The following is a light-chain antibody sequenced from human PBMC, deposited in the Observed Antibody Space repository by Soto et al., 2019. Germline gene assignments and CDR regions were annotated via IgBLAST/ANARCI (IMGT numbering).Light chain of an antibody. J-gene: IGKJ5*01. CDR2: SAS. V-gene: IGKV1-39*01. Sequence: DIQMTQSPSSLSTSVGDRVTITCRASQRINIYLNWYRQKPGKAPELLIYSASNLQSGIPSRFSGSGSGTDFTLTSSSLQPEDFATYYCQQSFSTPTFGQGTRLDIK. CDR1: QRINIY. CDR3: QQSFSTPT.